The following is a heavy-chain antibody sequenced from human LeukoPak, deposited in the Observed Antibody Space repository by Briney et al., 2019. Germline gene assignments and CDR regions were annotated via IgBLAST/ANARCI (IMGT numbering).Heavy chain of an antibody. V-gene: IGHV4-39*01. Sequence: SETLSLTRTVSGGSISSSSYYWGWIRQPPGKGLEWIGTIFYSGSTYYSPSLKSRVTMSVDTSKSQFSLKPTSVTAAGTAVYYCASHLRYGSGYYYIDYWGQGTLVTVSS. CDR2: IFYSGST. J-gene: IGHJ4*02. D-gene: IGHD3-10*01. CDR1: GGSISSSSYY. CDR3: ASHLRYGSGYYYIDY.